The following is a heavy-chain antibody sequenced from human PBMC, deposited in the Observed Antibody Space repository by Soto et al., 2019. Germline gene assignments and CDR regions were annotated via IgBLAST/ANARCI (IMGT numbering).Heavy chain of an antibody. Sequence: QVQLVESGGGVVQPGGSLRLSCAASASIFKGHGMHWVRQAPGKGLEWVAIIRYDGSDEHYGDSVKGRFTISRDNSKNMLYLQMNRLRAEDTAVYSCARDGVGATTFFGSLDYWGQGTLVTVSS. V-gene: IGHV3-33*08. CDR2: IRYDGSDE. J-gene: IGHJ4*02. CDR3: ARDGVGATTFFGSLDY. D-gene: IGHD1-26*01. CDR1: ASIFKGHG.